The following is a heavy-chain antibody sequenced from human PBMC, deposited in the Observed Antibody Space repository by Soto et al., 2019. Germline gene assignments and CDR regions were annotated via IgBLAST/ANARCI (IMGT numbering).Heavy chain of an antibody. J-gene: IGHJ6*02. CDR3: ARGAVVVPNGLIAGMDV. CDR2: IDPSSGTT. D-gene: IGHD2-15*01. Sequence: ASVKVSCKPSGYSFSDFYVHWVRQAPGQGLEWMGIIDPSSGTTSYTQKFQERVTMTRDTSMSTVYMELSRLRSEDTAVYYCARGAVVVPNGLIAGMDVWGLGTTVTVSS. CDR1: GYSFSDFY. V-gene: IGHV1-46*01.